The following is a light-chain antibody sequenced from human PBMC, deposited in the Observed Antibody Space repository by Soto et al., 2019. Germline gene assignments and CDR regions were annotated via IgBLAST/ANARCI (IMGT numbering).Light chain of an antibody. Sequence: EVVMTQSPATLSVSPGERATLSCRASQSVSSNLAWYQQKPGQAPRLLIHGASTRATGISARFSGSGSGTEFTLTISSLQSEDFAVYYCQQYNNWPRTFGQGTKVEIK. J-gene: IGKJ1*01. CDR2: GAS. CDR1: QSVSSN. CDR3: QQYNNWPRT. V-gene: IGKV3-15*01.